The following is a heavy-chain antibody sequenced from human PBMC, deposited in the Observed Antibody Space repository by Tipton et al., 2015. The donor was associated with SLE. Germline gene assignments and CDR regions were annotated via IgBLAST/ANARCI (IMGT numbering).Heavy chain of an antibody. J-gene: IGHJ2*01. D-gene: IGHD2-8*01. V-gene: IGHV3-23*01. Sequence: SLRLSCAASGFTFSSYAMSWVRQAPGKGLEWVSAISGSGGSTYYADSVKGRFTISRDNSKNTLYLQMNSLRAEDTAVYYCAKASVSLLYFDLWGRGTLVTVSS. CDR3: AKASVSLLYFDL. CDR1: GFTFSSYA. CDR2: ISGSGGST.